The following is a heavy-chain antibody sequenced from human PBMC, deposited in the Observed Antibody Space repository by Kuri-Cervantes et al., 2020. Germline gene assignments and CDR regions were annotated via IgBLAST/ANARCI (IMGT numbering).Heavy chain of an antibody. CDR2: ISAYNGDT. CDR1: GYTFTSFG. V-gene: IGHV1-18*01. CDR3: ARDGAWSTKSIYDY. J-gene: IGHJ4*02. D-gene: IGHD2-15*01. Sequence: ASVKVSCKASGYTFTSFGISWVRQAPGQGLEWMGWISAYNGDTNYAQKFQGRVTMTTDTSTSTAYMELRSLRSDDTAAYYCARDGAWSTKSIYDYWGQGTLVTVSS.